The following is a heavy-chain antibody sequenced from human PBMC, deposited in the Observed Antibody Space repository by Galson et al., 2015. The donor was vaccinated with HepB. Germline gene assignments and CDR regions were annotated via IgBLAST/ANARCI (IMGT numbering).Heavy chain of an antibody. D-gene: IGHD6-6*01. CDR1: GGTFSSYA. Sequence: SVKVSCKASGGTFSSYAISWVRQAPGQGLEWMGGIIPIFGTANYAQKFQGRVTITADESTSTAYMELSSLRSEDTAVYYCARGLGLVAAREGLIDYWGQGTLVTVSS. CDR3: ARGLGLVAAREGLIDY. J-gene: IGHJ4*02. CDR2: IIPIFGTA. V-gene: IGHV1-69*13.